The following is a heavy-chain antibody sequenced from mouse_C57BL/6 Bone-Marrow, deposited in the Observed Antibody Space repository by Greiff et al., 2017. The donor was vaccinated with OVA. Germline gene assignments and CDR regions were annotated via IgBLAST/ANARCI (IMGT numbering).Heavy chain of an antibody. CDR3: ARKGYNSNYEAMDY. Sequence: QVQLQQPGAELVKPGASVKLSCKASGYTFTSYWMHWVKQRPGQGLEWIGMIHPNSGSTNYNEKFKSKATLTVDKSSSTAYMQLSSLTSEDSAVYYCARKGYNSNYEAMDYWGQGTSVTVSS. D-gene: IGHD2-5*01. V-gene: IGHV1-64*01. CDR2: IHPNSGST. CDR1: GYTFTSYW. J-gene: IGHJ4*01.